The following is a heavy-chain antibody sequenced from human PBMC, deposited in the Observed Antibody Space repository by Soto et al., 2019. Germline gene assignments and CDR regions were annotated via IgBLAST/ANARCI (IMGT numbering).Heavy chain of an antibody. V-gene: IGHV1-3*01. D-gene: IGHD2-15*01. CDR2: INAGNGNT. CDR1: GFTFTSYA. Sequence: QVPLVQSGAEVKKPGASVKVSCRASGFTFTSYALHWVRQAPGQRLEWMGWINAGNGNTKYSQKFQGRVTITSDTCAITLYMGLSALKSEDTAVYYCARDLLAQDYAFDFWGQGTMVTVFS. CDR3: ARDLLAQDYAFDF. J-gene: IGHJ3*01.